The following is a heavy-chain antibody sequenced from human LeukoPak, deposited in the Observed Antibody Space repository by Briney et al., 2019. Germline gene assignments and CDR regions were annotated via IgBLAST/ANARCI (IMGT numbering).Heavy chain of an antibody. CDR1: GGSISSYY. CDR2: IYTSGST. J-gene: IGHJ6*02. D-gene: IGHD2-21*02. CDR3: ARDQLYCGGDCYPNYYYYGMDV. V-gene: IGHV4-4*07. Sequence: SETLSLTCTVSGGSISSYYWSWIRQPAGKGLEWIGRIYTSGSTNYNPSLKSRVTMSVDTSKNQFSLKLSSVTAADTAVYYCARDQLYCGGDCYPNYYYYGMDVWGQGTTVTASS.